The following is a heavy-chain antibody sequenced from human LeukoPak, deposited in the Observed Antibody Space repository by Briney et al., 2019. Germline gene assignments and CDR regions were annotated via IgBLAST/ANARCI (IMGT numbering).Heavy chain of an antibody. CDR1: GFTFSDYY. CDR2: ISSSSSYT. Sequence: PGGSLRLSCAASGFTFSDYYMSWIRQAPGKGLEWVSYISSSSSYTNYADPVKGRFTISRDNAKNSLYLQMNSLRAEDTAVYYCARSTVTNWFDPWGQGTLVTVSS. D-gene: IGHD4-17*01. CDR3: ARSTVTNWFDP. V-gene: IGHV3-11*06. J-gene: IGHJ5*02.